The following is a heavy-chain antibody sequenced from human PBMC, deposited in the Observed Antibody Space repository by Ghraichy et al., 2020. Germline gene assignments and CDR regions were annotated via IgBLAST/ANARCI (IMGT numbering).Heavy chain of an antibody. V-gene: IGHV3-74*03. J-gene: IGHJ6*04. CDR1: GFTFSNYW. CDR3: ARGLCSGGKCDYYYGMDV. Sequence: GGSLRLSCAASGFTFSNYWMYWVRQSPGKGLLWVSRIAKDGSFTTYADSVKGRFTISRDNAKDTLYLQMNSLTGEDTAVYYCARGLCSGGKCDYYYGMDVWGKGTTVTVSS. CDR2: IAKDGSFT. D-gene: IGHD2-15*01.